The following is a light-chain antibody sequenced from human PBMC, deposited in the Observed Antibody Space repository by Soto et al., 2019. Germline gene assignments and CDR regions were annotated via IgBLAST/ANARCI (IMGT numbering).Light chain of an antibody. J-gene: IGLJ1*01. CDR3: CSYVGASIYV. CDR1: TSFVGTYNF. Sequence: QSVLTQPASVSGSAGQSITISCTGTTSFVGTYNFVSWYQQHSGKAAQVLIYEGTKRPSGVSNRFSGSTSGSTASLTISGLQTEDEADYYCCSYVGASIYVFGTGTKVTVL. CDR2: EGT. V-gene: IGLV2-23*01.